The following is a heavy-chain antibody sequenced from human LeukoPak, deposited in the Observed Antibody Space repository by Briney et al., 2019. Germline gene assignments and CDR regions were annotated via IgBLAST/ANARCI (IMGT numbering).Heavy chain of an antibody. Sequence: SETLSLTCTVSGPSISSGNSYWRWIRQHPGRGLEWIGYTHSGRSTYYNPSFRSQVSISLDATDNQFSLRLTSVTASETAGYYCARHSGEHVGGSAGHFFDFWGQGDLVTVSS. CDR3: ARHSGEHVGGSAGHFFDF. V-gene: IGHV4-31*01. D-gene: IGHD1-26*01. CDR2: THSGRST. CDR1: GPSISSGNSY. J-gene: IGHJ4*02.